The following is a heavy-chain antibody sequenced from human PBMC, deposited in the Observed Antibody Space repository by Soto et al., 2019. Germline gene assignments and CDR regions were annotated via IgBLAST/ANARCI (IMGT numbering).Heavy chain of an antibody. V-gene: IGHV1-2*04. D-gene: IGHD2-15*01. J-gene: IGHJ4*02. CDR2: IIPNSGGT. CDR3: ARERYCSGGSCPVDY. Sequence: ASVKVSCKASGYTFTGYYMHWVRQAPGQGLEWMGWIIPNSGGTNYAQKFQGWVTMTRDTSISTAYMELSRLRSDDTAVYYCARERYCSGGSCPVDYWGQGTLVTVSS. CDR1: GYTFTGYY.